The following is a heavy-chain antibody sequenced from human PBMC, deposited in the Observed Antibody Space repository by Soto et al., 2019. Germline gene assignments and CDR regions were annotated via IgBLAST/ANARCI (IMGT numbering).Heavy chain of an antibody. J-gene: IGHJ4*02. CDR3: APGLYCSGGSCYSG. CDR1: GYTLTELS. Sequence: ASVKVSCKVSGYTLTELSMHWVRQAPGKGLEWMGGFDPEDGETIYAQKSQGRVTMTEDTSTDTAYMELSSLRSEDTAVYYCAPGLYCSGGSCYSGWGQGTLVTVSS. D-gene: IGHD2-15*01. V-gene: IGHV1-24*01. CDR2: FDPEDGET.